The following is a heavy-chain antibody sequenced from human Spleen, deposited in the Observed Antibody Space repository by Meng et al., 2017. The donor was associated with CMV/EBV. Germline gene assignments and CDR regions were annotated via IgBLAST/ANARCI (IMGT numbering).Heavy chain of an antibody. V-gene: IGHV2-5*01. Sequence: FSLRGSGVGVRWSRRPPGSALVWLALIYLTDAKRYSPSLKSRLTVTKDTSKDRLVLTMTNMDPVDTGTYYCARTPDRGFWSGDYFNYWGQGTLVTVSS. J-gene: IGHJ4*02. D-gene: IGHD3-3*01. CDR3: ARTPDRGFWSGDYFNY. CDR1: FSLRGSGVG. CDR2: IYLTDAK.